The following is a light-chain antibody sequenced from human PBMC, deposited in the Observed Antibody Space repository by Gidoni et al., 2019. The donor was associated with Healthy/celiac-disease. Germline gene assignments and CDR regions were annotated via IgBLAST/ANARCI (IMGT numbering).Light chain of an antibody. Sequence: HSVLTQPPSVSGAPGQRVPISCTGSSSNIVAGYDVHWYQQLPGTAPKLLIYGNSNRPSGVPDRFSGSKSGTSASLAITGLQAEDEADYYCQSYDSSLSAYYVFGTGTKVTVL. V-gene: IGLV1-40*01. CDR3: QSYDSSLSAYYV. CDR1: SSNIVAGYD. CDR2: GNS. J-gene: IGLJ1*01.